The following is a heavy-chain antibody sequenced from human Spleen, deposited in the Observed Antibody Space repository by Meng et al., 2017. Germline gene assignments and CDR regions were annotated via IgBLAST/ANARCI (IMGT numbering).Heavy chain of an antibody. CDR1: GGSFSDYY. Sequence: QMHLEQWGGVLLWLWETLSLAFVVSGGSFSDYYWSWVRQPPGKGLEWIGEINHSGSTNYNPSLESRATISVDTSQNNLSLKLSSVTAADSAVYYCARGPTTMAHDFDYWGQGTLVTVSS. V-gene: IGHV4-34*01. CDR2: INHSGST. J-gene: IGHJ4*02. CDR3: ARGPTTMAHDFDY. D-gene: IGHD4-11*01.